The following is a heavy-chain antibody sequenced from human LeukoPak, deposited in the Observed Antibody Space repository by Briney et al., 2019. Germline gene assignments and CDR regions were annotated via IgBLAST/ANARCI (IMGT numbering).Heavy chain of an antibody. CDR2: ISGSGSTI. CDR1: GFTFSSYG. J-gene: IGHJ6*03. V-gene: IGHV3-48*04. CDR3: ANLASFYYYYTDV. Sequence: PGGSLRLSCAASGFTFSSYGMSWVRQAPGKGLEWVSAISGSGSTIYYADSVKGRFTISRDNAKNSLYLQMNSLRPEDTAFYYCANLASFYYYYTDVWGKGTTVTVSS.